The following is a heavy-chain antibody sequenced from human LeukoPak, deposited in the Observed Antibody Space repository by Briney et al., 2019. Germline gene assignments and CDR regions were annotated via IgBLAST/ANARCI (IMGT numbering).Heavy chain of an antibody. V-gene: IGHV3-21*04. CDR2: ISSSSSYI. CDR3: AREGVDHDAFDI. J-gene: IGHJ3*02. Sequence: PGGSLRLSCAASGFTFSSYSMNWVRQAPGKGLEWVSSISSSSSYIYYADSVEGRFTISRDNAKNSLYLQMNSLRAEDTAVYYCAREGVDHDAFDIWGQGTMVTVSS. D-gene: IGHD2-8*01. CDR1: GFTFSSYS.